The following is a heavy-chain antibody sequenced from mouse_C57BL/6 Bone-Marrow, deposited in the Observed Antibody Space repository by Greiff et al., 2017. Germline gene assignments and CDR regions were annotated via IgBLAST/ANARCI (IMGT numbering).Heavy chain of an antibody. J-gene: IGHJ3*01. Sequence: EVKLLESGGGLVQPGGSLKLSCAASGIDFSRYWMSWVRRAPGKGLEWIGEFNPDSSTINYAPSLKDKFIIARDNANNTLYLQMSKVRSDDTALYYWARPGYGNLFAYWGQGTLVTVSA. D-gene: IGHD2-10*02. V-gene: IGHV4-1*01. CDR2: FNPDSSTI. CDR1: GIDFSRYW. CDR3: ARPGYGNLFAY.